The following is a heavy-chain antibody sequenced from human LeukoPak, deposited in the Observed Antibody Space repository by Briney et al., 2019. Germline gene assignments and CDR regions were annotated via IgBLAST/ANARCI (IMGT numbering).Heavy chain of an antibody. J-gene: IGHJ4*02. V-gene: IGHV1-18*04. CDR1: GYTFTSSG. CDR2: ISAYNGNT. D-gene: IGHD2-2*01. Sequence: ASVKLSCKASGYTFTSSGISWVRQSPGQGREWMRWISAYNGNTNYAQKLQGRVTMTTDTSTSTAYMELRSLRSDDTAVYYCARDHAGYIVVVPAVHFDYWGQGTLVTVSS. CDR3: ARDHAGYIVVVPAVHFDY.